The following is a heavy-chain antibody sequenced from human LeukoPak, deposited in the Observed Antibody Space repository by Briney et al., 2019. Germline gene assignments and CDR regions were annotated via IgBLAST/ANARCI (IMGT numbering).Heavy chain of an antibody. V-gene: IGHV6-1*01. CDR1: GDSVSSNSAA. CDR2: TYYRSKWYH. J-gene: IGHJ5*02. CDR3: ARAMAISGNNCFDP. D-gene: IGHD5-24*01. Sequence: SQTLSLTCAISGDSVSSNSAAWNWIRQSPSRGLERLGRTYYRSKWYHDYAASVKGRMSISSDTLTNQFSLHLNSVTPEDTAVYYCARAMAISGNNCFDPWGQGSLVTVSS.